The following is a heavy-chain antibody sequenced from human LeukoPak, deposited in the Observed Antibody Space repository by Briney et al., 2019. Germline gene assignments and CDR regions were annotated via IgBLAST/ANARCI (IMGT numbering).Heavy chain of an antibody. CDR2: ISSSGTSR. V-gene: IGHV3-23*01. D-gene: IGHD6-19*01. CDR3: AKSVAGKGDLLGAEPDY. CDR1: GFAFSNYA. J-gene: IGHJ4*02. Sequence: GGSVRLSCAASGFAFSNYAITWVRQAPGKGLEWISGISSSGTSRFYADSVKGRFAVSRDNSRNTLFLQMTSLTDEDTAVYYCAKSVAGKGDLLGAEPDYWGQGTLVSVSS.